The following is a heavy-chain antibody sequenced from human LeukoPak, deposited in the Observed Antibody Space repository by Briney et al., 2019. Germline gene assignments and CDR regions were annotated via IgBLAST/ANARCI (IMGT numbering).Heavy chain of an antibody. CDR1: GFTFSTYW. CDR2: INSDGSST. J-gene: IGHJ4*02. V-gene: IGHV3-74*01. D-gene: IGHD3-22*01. Sequence: PGGSLRLSCAASGFTFSTYWMHWVRQALGKGLVGVAQINSDGSSTSYADSVKGRFTISRDNAKNTLYLQMISLRAEDTAVYYCGSLTVVAKDHWGQGTLVTVSS. CDR3: GSLTVVAKDH.